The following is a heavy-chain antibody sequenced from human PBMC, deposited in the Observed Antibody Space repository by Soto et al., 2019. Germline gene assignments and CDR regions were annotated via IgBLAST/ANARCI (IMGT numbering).Heavy chain of an antibody. CDR2: ISYDGSI. J-gene: IGHJ6*02. V-gene: IGHV3-30-3*01. CDR3: ADTISGISYFGLDV. CDR1: GFTFSSYA. D-gene: IGHD3-9*01. Sequence: GGSLRLSGAASGFTFSSYAMHWGLQAPGKGLEWVAVISYDGSIYYADSVKGRFTISRDNSKSTLYLQMSSLRAEDTAVYYCADTISGISYFGLDVWGQGNTVTVSS.